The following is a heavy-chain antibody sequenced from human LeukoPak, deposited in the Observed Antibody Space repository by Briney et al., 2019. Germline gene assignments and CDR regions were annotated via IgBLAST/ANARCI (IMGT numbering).Heavy chain of an antibody. CDR1: GGSISSSSYY. CDR2: IYYSGST. CDR3: ARAQCDWGRGANCDIEGNNYFDY. V-gene: IGHV4-61*03. D-gene: IGHD4/OR15-4a*01. J-gene: IGHJ4*02. Sequence: PSETLSLTCTVSGGSISSSSYYWNWIRQPPGKGLEWIGYIYYSGSTNYNPSLKSRVTISVDTSKNHFSLKLSSVTAADTAVYYCARAQCDWGRGANCDIEGNNYFDYWGQGTLVTVSS.